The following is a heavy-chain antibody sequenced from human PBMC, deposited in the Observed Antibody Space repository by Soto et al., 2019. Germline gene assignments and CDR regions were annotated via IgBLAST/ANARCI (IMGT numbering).Heavy chain of an antibody. J-gene: IGHJ4*02. V-gene: IGHV1-3*01. CDR2: INAGNGNT. Sequence: ASVKVSCKASGYTFTSYAMHWVRQAPGQRLEWMGWINAGNGNTKYSQKFQGRVTITRDTSASTAYMELSSLRSEDTAVYYCARNLETSGDYDYWGQGTLVTVSS. D-gene: IGHD1-26*01. CDR3: ARNLETSGDYDY. CDR1: GYTFTSYA.